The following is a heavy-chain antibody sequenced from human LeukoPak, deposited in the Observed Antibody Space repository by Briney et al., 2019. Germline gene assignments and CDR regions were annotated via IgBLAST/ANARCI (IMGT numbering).Heavy chain of an antibody. J-gene: IGHJ4*02. CDR3: ARDYDDNSRCFGY. D-gene: IGHD4-23*01. Sequence: ASVKVSCKATGYAFTSNGNNWVRQAPGQGPERKGRGSAYNGHTNYAQKVQGRITMTTDTSTRTAYMELRSLRSDDTAMYFCARDYDDNSRCFGYWGEGTLVTVSS. CDR2: GSAYNGHT. V-gene: IGHV1-18*01. CDR1: GYAFTSNG.